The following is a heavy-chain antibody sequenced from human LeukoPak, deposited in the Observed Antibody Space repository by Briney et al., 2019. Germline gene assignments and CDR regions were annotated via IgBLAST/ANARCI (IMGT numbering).Heavy chain of an antibody. CDR3: ARGRRQGGSTSQLDGY. CDR1: GYTFTDYY. Sequence: ASVKVSCKASGYTFTDYYMHWVQQAPGQGLEWMGWINPNTGGTSYAQKFQGTVTMTRDTSISTAYMELSSLKSDDTAVYYCARGRRQGGSTSQLDGYWGQGTLVTVSS. CDR2: INPNTGGT. V-gene: IGHV1-2*02. D-gene: IGHD2-2*01. J-gene: IGHJ4*02.